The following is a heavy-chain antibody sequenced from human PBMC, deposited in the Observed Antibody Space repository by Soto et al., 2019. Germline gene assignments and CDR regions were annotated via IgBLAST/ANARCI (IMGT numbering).Heavy chain of an antibody. V-gene: IGHV1-3*01. J-gene: IGHJ4*02. Sequence: SVKVSCKASGYTFTSYSMHWVRQAPGQRLEWMGWIDDGNGNTKYSQKFQGRVTFSRDTSASTAYMELSSLRSEDTAVYYCAREEGITRLLDYWGQGTLVTVSS. CDR1: GYTFTSYS. CDR3: AREEGITRLLDY. D-gene: IGHD3-10*01. CDR2: IDDGNGNT.